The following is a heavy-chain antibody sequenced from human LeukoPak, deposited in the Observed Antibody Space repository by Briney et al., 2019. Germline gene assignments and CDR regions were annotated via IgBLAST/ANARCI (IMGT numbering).Heavy chain of an antibody. CDR3: AGEEWSTVTTQDYGMDV. Sequence: PGRSLRLSCAASGFTFSSYAMHWVRQAPGKGLEWVAVVSYDGSNKYYADSVKGRFTISRDNSKNTLYLQMNSLRAEDTAVYYCAGEEWSTVTTQDYGMDVWGQGTTVTVSS. J-gene: IGHJ6*02. V-gene: IGHV3-30-3*01. D-gene: IGHD4-17*01. CDR2: VSYDGSNK. CDR1: GFTFSSYA.